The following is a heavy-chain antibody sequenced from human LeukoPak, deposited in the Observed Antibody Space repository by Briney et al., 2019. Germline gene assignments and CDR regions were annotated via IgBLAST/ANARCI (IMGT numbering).Heavy chain of an antibody. CDR2: INPSGGST. CDR1: GYTFTSYY. Sequence: ASVKVSCKASGYTFTSYYMHWARQAPGQGLEWMGIINPSGGSTSYAQKFQGRVTMTRDTSTSTVYMELSSLRSEDTAVYYCARGAPAGDSSGYYYYYYYYGMDVWGQGTTVTVSS. V-gene: IGHV1-46*01. D-gene: IGHD3-22*01. CDR3: ARGAPAGDSSGYYYYYYYYGMDV. J-gene: IGHJ6*02.